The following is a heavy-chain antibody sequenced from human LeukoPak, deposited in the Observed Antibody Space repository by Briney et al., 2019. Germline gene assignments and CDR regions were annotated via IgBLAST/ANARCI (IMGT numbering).Heavy chain of an antibody. Sequence: GASVKVSCKASGYTFSGYYIHWVRQAPGQGLQWMGWINPNSGDTNYPQNFQGRVTMTTDPALSTAYMELSRLTSDDTAMYYCARDPYDDILTGDWQRYVVNWFDPWGHGTLVTVSS. V-gene: IGHV1-2*02. CDR2: INPNSGDT. J-gene: IGHJ5*02. CDR1: GYTFSGYY. CDR3: ARDPYDDILTGDWQRYVVNWFDP. D-gene: IGHD3-9*01.